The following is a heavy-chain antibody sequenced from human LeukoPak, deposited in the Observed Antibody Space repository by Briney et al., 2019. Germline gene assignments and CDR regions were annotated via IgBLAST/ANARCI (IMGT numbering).Heavy chain of an antibody. V-gene: IGHV4-59*01. CDR1: GGPISHYY. CDR3: AAFGGYNAVDY. CDR2: ISYTGST. Sequence: SETLSLTCSVSGGPISHYYWSWIRQPPGKGLEWIWYISYTGSTNYDSSLKSRVAMSIDTSKSQFSLRLNSMTAADTAVYFCAAFGGYNAVDYWGQGTQVTVSS. D-gene: IGHD5-24*01. J-gene: IGHJ4*02.